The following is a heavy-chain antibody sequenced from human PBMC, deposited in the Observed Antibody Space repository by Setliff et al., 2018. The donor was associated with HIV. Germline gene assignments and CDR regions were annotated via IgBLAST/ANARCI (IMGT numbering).Heavy chain of an antibody. CDR2: ISSSGSTI. J-gene: IGHJ6*03. V-gene: IGHV3-11*01. CDR1: GFTFSDYY. D-gene: IGHD6-19*01. CDR3: ARDGSGWYSDYYYYMDV. Sequence: NPSETLRLSCAASGFTFSDYYMSWIRQAPGKGLEWVSYISSSGSTIYYADSVKGRFTISRDNAKNSLYLQMNSLRAEDTAVYYCARDGSGWYSDYYYYMDVWGKGTTVTVSS.